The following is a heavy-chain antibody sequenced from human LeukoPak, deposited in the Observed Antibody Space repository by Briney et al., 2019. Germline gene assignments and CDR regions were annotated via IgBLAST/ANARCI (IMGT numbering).Heavy chain of an antibody. CDR3: ARQKAYNWNYYYYGMDV. CDR2: IYYSGST. D-gene: IGHD1-20*01. V-gene: IGHV4-39*01. J-gene: IGHJ6*02. CDR1: GGSISSSSCY. Sequence: PSETLSLTCTVSGGSISSSSCYWGWIRQPPGKGLEWIGSIYYSGSTYYNPSLKSRVTISVDTSKNQFSLKLSSVTAADTAVYYCARQKAYNWNYYYYGMDVWGQGTTVTVSS.